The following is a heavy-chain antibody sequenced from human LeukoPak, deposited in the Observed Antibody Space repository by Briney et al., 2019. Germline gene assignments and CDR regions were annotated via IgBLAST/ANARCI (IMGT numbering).Heavy chain of an antibody. CDR2: THSDGNK. V-gene: IGHV3-30*04. D-gene: IGHD3-16*01. CDR3: ARERGIRALYFDN. Sequence: GGSVRLSCAASGFTFSSYTMHWVRQAPGKGLEWVGLTHSDGNKYFADSVQGRFTISRDNSRNPVYMQLDSLQPDNTAVYYCARERGIRALYFDNWGQGTLVTVSS. CDR1: GFTFSSYT. J-gene: IGHJ4*02.